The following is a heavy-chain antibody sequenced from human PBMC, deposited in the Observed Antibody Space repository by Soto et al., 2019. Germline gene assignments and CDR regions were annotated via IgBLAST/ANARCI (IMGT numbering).Heavy chain of an antibody. D-gene: IGHD3-22*01. CDR3: ARDTAQYYYDSSGYLYYFDY. V-gene: IGHV6-1*01. J-gene: IGHJ4*02. Sequence: QTLSLTCAISGDSVSSNSAAWNWIRQSPSRGLEWLGRTYYRSKWYNDYAVSVKSRITINPDTSKNQFSLQLNSVTPEDTAVYYCARDTAQYYYDSSGYLYYFDYWGQGTLVTVS. CDR1: GDSVSSNSAA. CDR2: TYYRSKWYN.